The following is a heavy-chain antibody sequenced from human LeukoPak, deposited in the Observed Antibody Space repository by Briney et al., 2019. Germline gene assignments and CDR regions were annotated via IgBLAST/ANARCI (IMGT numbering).Heavy chain of an antibody. CDR2: IWYDGSNK. CDR1: GFTFSSYG. V-gene: IGHV3-33*01. Sequence: GGSLRLSCAASGFTFSSYGMHWVRQAPGKGLEWVAVIWYDGSNKYYADSVKGRFTISRDNAKNSLYLQMNSLRAEDTAVYYCARGEEDSSGWYVKTGFDYWGQGTLVTVSS. CDR3: ARGEEDSSGWYVKTGFDY. D-gene: IGHD6-19*01. J-gene: IGHJ4*02.